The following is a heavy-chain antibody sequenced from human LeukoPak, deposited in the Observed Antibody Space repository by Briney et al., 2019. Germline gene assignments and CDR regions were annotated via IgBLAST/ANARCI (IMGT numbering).Heavy chain of an antibody. CDR2: IRSKGHGGTT. CDR3: TLTMIVVARSHFDY. CDR1: GFTFGEYG. D-gene: IGHD3-22*01. V-gene: IGHV3-49*04. J-gene: IGHJ4*02. Sequence: SLRLSCTASGFTFGEYGMSWVRQAPGKGLEWIGFIRSKGHGGTTEYAASVKGRFTISRDDSKSIAYLQLNSLKTEDTAVYYCTLTMIVVARSHFDYWGQGTLVTVSS.